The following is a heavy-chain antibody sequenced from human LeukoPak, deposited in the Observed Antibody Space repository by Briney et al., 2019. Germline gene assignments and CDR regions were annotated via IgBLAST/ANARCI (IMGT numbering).Heavy chain of an antibody. CDR2: IYYSGST. V-gene: IGHV4-30-4*08. CDR3: ARGGLVTTVTTMYFQH. J-gene: IGHJ1*01. CDR1: GFTFSSYEMN. D-gene: IGHD4-17*01. Sequence: LRLSCEASGFTFSSYEMNWIRQPPGKGLEWIGYIYYSGSTYYNPSLKSRVTISVDTSKNQFSLKLSSVTAADTAVYYCARGGLVTTVTTMYFQHWGQGTLVTVSS.